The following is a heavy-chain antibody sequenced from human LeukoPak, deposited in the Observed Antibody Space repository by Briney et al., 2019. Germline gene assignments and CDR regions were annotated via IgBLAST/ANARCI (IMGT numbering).Heavy chain of an antibody. J-gene: IGHJ6*02. D-gene: IGHD3-16*01. CDR3: ALEGGVAEAPSRYYYGMDV. CDR1: GGTFSSYA. CDR2: IIPIFSTA. Sequence: SVKVSCKASGGTFSSYAISWVRQAPGQGLEWMGGIIPIFSTANYAQKFQGRVTITADESTSTAYMELSSLRSEDTAVYYCALEGGVAEAPSRYYYGMDVWGQGTTVTFSS. V-gene: IGHV1-69*13.